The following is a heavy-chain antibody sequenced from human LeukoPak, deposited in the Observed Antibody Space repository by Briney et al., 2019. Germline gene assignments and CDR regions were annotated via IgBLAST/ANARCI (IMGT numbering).Heavy chain of an antibody. CDR2: ICYSGST. J-gene: IGHJ6*03. D-gene: IGHD1-26*01. V-gene: IGHV4-39*07. CDR1: GDSISSSSYY. CDR3: ARELSGGSYGDYNYYMDV. Sequence: SETLSLTCTVSGDSISSSSYYWGWTRQPPGKGLEWIGSICYSGSTYYNPSLKSRVTISVDTSKNQFSLKLSSVTAADTAVYYCARELSGGSYGDYNYYMDVWGKGTTVTISS.